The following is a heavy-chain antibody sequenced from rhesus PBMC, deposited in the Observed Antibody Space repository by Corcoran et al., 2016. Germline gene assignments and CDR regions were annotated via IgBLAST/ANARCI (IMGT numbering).Heavy chain of an antibody. CDR1: GYSFTRSC. CDR2: IDPSDSDT. V-gene: IGHV5-2*01. D-gene: IGHD6-25*01. J-gene: IGHJ2*01. Sequence: EVQLVQSGAEVKRPGASLKISCQTSGYSFTRSCIRWVRQLPGKGLEWMGAIDPSDSDTRYSPSFQGQVTISADKSISTTYLQWSSLKASDSATYYCAKGYSGSWTFYWYFDLWGPGTPITISS. CDR3: AKGYSGSWTFYWYFDL.